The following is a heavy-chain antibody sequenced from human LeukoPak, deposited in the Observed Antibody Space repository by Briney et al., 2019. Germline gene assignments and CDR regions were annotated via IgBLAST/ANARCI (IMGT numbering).Heavy chain of an antibody. J-gene: IGHJ4*02. CDR2: IHGSGSP. CDR1: GGSMSGYY. Sequence: KPSETLSLTCSVTGGSMSGYYWTWIRQPPGGGLEWIGHIHGSGSPMYNPSLQSRVTMSIDASKNQFSLSLSPATATDTAFYCCARRRGDYGEGEFNYWGQGTLVTVSS. CDR3: ARRRGDYGEGEFNY. V-gene: IGHV4-4*09. D-gene: IGHD4-17*01.